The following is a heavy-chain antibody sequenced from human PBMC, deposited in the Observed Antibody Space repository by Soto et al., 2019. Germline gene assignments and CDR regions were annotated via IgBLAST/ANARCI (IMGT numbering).Heavy chain of an antibody. J-gene: IGHJ6*02. CDR2: ISSSSSTI. CDR1: GFTFSSYS. Sequence: GGSLRLSCAASGFTFSSYSMNWVRQAPGKGLEWVSYISSSSSTIYYADSVKGRFTISRDNAKNSLYLQMNSLRDEDTAVYYCARDVAAAATYYYYGMDVWGQGTTVTVSS. CDR3: ARDVAAAATYYYYGMDV. D-gene: IGHD6-13*01. V-gene: IGHV3-48*02.